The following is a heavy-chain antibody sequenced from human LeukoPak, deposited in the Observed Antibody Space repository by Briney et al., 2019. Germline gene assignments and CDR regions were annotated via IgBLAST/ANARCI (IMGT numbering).Heavy chain of an antibody. Sequence: GGSLRLSCAGSGFTFSGYWMHWVRQAPGKGPVWVSRINPDGTTTTYADSVRGRFNISRDNARNTLYLQMNSLRAEDTAVYYCARGAGYGDYASPYYYYGMDVWGQGTTVTVSS. CDR2: INPDGTTT. J-gene: IGHJ6*02. CDR1: GFTFSGYW. D-gene: IGHD4-17*01. CDR3: ARGAGYGDYASPYYYYGMDV. V-gene: IGHV3-74*03.